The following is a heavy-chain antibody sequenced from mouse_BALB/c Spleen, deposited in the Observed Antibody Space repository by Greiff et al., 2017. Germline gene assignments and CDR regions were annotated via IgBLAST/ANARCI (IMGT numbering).Heavy chain of an antibody. Sequence: QVQLQQSGAELARPGASVKLSCKASGYTFTSYWMQWVKQRPGQGLEWIGAIYPGDGDTRYTQKFKGKATLTADKSSSTAYMQLSSLASEDSAVYYWARRYYAMDYWGQGTSVTVSS. CDR2: IYPGDGDT. CDR1: GYTFTSYW. J-gene: IGHJ4*01. V-gene: IGHV1-87*01. CDR3: ARRYYAMDY.